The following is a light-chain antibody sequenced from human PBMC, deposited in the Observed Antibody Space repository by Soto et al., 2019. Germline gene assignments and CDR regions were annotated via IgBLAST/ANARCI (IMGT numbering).Light chain of an antibody. V-gene: IGKV3-15*01. CDR3: QQYNNWSRK. Sequence: DIVMTQSPATLSVPQGERATLSCRASQNIRTNLAGYQHNPAQSPRLLIYGASDGATGVPARHSGSGSGTEFTLTISSLQSEYFEAYYFQQYNNWSRKFGQGTKVDIX. J-gene: IGKJ1*01. CDR1: QNIRTN. CDR2: GAS.